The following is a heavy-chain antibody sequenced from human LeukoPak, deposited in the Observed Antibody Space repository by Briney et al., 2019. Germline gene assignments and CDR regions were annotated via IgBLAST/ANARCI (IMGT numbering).Heavy chain of an antibody. J-gene: IGHJ6*04. Sequence: GGSLRLSCAASGFPFSSYEMNWVRQAPGKGLEWVSYISSSGSTIYYADSVKGRFTISRDNAKNSLYLQMNSLRAEDTAVYYCARDLVVVVAATQWYYYGMDVWGKGTTVTVSS. CDR1: GFPFSSYE. CDR3: ARDLVVVVAATQWYYYGMDV. D-gene: IGHD2-15*01. V-gene: IGHV3-48*03. CDR2: ISSSGSTI.